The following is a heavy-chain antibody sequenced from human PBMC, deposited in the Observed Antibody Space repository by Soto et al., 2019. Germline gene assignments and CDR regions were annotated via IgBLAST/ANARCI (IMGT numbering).Heavy chain of an antibody. V-gene: IGHV1-18*01. CDR2: ISAYTDTP. CDR1: GYTFTNFG. J-gene: IGHJ5*02. CDR3: SRVITGVEAWFDP. Sequence: QVQLVQSGAEVKKPGASLKVACRASGYTFTNFGVTWVRRAPGQGLEWMGWISAYTDTPNYAQKFQGRVTMTIDTSTSTAYMDLRSLTSDDTAVYSCSRVITGVEAWFDPWGQGNLCTVSS. D-gene: IGHD1-20*01.